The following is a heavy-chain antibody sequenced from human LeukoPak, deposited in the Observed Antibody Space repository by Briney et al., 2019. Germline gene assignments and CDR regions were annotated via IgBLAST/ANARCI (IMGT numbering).Heavy chain of an antibody. J-gene: IGHJ5*02. D-gene: IGHD3-10*01. CDR1: GFTFSDYY. V-gene: IGHV3-11*01. CDR2: ISSSGSTI. CDR3: ARVKWFGELNWFDP. Sequence: GSLRLSCAASGFTFSDYYMSWIRQAPGKGLEWVSYISSSGSTIYYADSVKGRFTISRDNAKNSLYLQMNSLRAEDTAVYYCARVKWFGELNWFDPWGQGTLVTVSS.